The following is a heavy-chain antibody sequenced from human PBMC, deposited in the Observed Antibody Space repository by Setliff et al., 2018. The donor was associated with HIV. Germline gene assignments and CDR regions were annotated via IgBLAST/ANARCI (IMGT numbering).Heavy chain of an antibody. Sequence: PGGSLRLSCAASGFMFGVDWMSWVRQTPGKGLEWVASVTPDGGDKYYAKGRFTISRDNAKKSLYLEMNNLKVEDTALYYCTRQLTPYYYGSPDYWGQGTLVTVSS. D-gene: IGHD3-22*01. CDR3: TRQLTPYYYGSPDY. V-gene: IGHV3-7*03. CDR1: GFMFGVDW. CDR2: VTPDGGDK. J-gene: IGHJ4*02.